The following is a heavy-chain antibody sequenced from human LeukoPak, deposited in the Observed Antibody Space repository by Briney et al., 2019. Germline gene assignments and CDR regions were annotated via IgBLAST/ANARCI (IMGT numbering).Heavy chain of an antibody. CDR3: ARAKITMIGGDFDY. Sequence: GGSLRLSCAASGFTFSSYWMSWVRQAPGKGLEWVSSISSSSSYIYYADSVKGRFTISRDNAKNSLYLQMNSLRAEDTAVYYCARAKITMIGGDFDYWGQGTLVTVSS. D-gene: IGHD3-22*01. CDR1: GFTFSSYW. J-gene: IGHJ4*02. V-gene: IGHV3-21*01. CDR2: ISSSSSYI.